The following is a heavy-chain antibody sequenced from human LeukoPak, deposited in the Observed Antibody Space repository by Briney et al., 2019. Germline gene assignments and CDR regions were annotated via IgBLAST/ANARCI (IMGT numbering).Heavy chain of an antibody. V-gene: IGHV3-48*01. Sequence: QSGGSLRLSCAASGFTFRRYNMHWVRQAPGKGLEWVSYISSSSSAIYYADSVKGRFTISRDNAENSLYLQMNSLRAEDTAVYYCARGVETQLELGYWGQGTLVTVSS. CDR2: ISSSSSAI. CDR1: GFTFRRYN. CDR3: ARGVETQLELGY. D-gene: IGHD1-1*01. J-gene: IGHJ4*02.